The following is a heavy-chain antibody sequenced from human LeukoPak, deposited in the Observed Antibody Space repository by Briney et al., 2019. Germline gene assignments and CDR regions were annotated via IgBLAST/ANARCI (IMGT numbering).Heavy chain of an antibody. CDR1: GGSISSYY. D-gene: IGHD5-18*01. Sequence: NPSETLSLTCTVSGGSISSYYWSWIRQPPGKGLEWIGYIYYSGSTNYNPSLKSRVTISVDTSKNQFSLKLRSVTAADTAVYYCARTTEGGYTYDYFYYYYMDVWGKGTTVTISS. J-gene: IGHJ6*03. CDR2: IYYSGST. CDR3: ARTTEGGYTYDYFYYYYMDV. V-gene: IGHV4-59*01.